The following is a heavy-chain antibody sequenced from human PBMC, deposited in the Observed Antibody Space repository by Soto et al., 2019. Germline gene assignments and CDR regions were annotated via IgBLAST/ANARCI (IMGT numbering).Heavy chain of an antibody. CDR3: ARDGVSSTEYTWNYGTYFDY. D-gene: IGHD1-7*01. Sequence: ASVKVSCKASGYTFTNYGISWVRQAPGQGLEWMGWISAYNGNTNHAQKLQGRVTMTTDTSTSTAYMELRSLRSDDTAVYYCARDGVSSTEYTWNYGTYFDYWGQGALVTVSS. V-gene: IGHV1-18*01. CDR1: GYTFTNYG. J-gene: IGHJ4*02. CDR2: ISAYNGNT.